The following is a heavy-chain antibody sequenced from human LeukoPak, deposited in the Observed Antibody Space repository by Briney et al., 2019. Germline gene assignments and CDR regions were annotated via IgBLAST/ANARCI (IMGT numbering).Heavy chain of an antibody. D-gene: IGHD3-22*01. J-gene: IGHJ3*02. CDR3: AKQTDTTGSRGGAFDI. CDR2: ISNSGGST. CDR1: GFTVSSNY. Sequence: PGGSLRLSCAASGFTVSSNYMNWVRQAPGKGLEWVSTISNSGGSTYSADSMKGRFTISRDNSKNTLFLQMSGLGAEDTAVYYCAKQTDTTGSRGGAFDIWGQGTMVTVSS. V-gene: IGHV3-23*01.